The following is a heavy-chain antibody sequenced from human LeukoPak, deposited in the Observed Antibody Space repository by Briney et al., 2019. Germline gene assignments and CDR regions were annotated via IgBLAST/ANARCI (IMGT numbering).Heavy chain of an antibody. Sequence: GGSLRLSCAASGFTFSSYWMNWVRQAPGKGLVWVSRIHPDGKNTAYADSVKGRFTISRDNARNTLFLQMNSLRAEDAAVYYCASYVDTVRYDAFDVWGQGTMVTVSS. V-gene: IGHV3-74*01. J-gene: IGHJ3*01. CDR3: ASYVDTVRYDAFDV. CDR2: IHPDGKNT. CDR1: GFTFSSYW. D-gene: IGHD5-18*01.